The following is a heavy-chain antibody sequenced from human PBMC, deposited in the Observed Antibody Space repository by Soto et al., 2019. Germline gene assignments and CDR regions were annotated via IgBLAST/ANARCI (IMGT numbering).Heavy chain of an antibody. CDR1: GFTFISPT. CDR2: IIDSGGYT. J-gene: IGHJ6*02. Sequence: GGSLRLSCSAAGFTFISPTMNWVRQAPGKGLEWVSAIIDSGGYTYYADSVKGRFTISRDNSKNTLYLQMNSLRAEDTALYYCAKETYYYYGMDVWGQGTTVTVSS. CDR3: AKETYYYYGMDV. V-gene: IGHV3-23*01.